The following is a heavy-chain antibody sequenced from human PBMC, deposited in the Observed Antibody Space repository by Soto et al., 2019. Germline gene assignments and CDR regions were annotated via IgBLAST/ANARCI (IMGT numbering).Heavy chain of an antibody. D-gene: IGHD1-26*01. Sequence: TLSLTCTVSGGSISSYYWSWIRQPAGKGLEWIGRIYTSGSTNYNPSLKSRVTISVDTSKKQFSLKLSSVTAADTAVYYCARLGGSYSHFDYWGQGTLVTVSS. V-gene: IGHV4-4*07. CDR2: IYTSGST. CDR3: ARLGGSYSHFDY. J-gene: IGHJ4*02. CDR1: GGSISSYY.